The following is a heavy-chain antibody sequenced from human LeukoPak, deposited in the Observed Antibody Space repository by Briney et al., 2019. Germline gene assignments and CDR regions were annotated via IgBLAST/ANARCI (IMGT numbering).Heavy chain of an antibody. V-gene: IGHV3-23*01. CDR3: AKDLTLLWFGESSDY. Sequence: GSLRLSCAASGFTFSSYAMSWVRQAPGKGLEWVSAISGSGGSTYYADSVKGRFTISRDNSKNTLYLQMNSLRAEDTAVYYCAKDLTLLWFGESSDYWGQGTLVTVSS. D-gene: IGHD3-10*01. CDR1: GFTFSSYA. J-gene: IGHJ4*02. CDR2: ISGSGGST.